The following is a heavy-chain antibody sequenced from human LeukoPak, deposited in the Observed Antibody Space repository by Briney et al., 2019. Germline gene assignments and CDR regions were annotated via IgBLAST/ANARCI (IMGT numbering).Heavy chain of an antibody. V-gene: IGHV4-61*01. CDR3: ARAVAGTYGY. Sequence: SETLSLTCTVSGGSVSSGSYYWSWIRQSPGRGLEWIGYIYYSGSTNYNPSLKSRVTISADTSKNQFSLKLSSVTAADTAVYYCARAVAGTYGYWGQGTLVAVSS. CDR2: IYYSGST. CDR1: GGSVSSGSYY. J-gene: IGHJ4*02. D-gene: IGHD6-19*01.